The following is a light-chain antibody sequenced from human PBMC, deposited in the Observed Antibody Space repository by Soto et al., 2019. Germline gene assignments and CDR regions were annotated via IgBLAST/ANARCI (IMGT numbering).Light chain of an antibody. Sequence: IVLTQSPATLSVSPGERATLSCRASENINTYLAWYQQKPGQAPKLLIYDASNRATGIPARFSVSGSGTDFTLTISSLEPEDFAVYYCQHRNNWPLTFGGGTKVEIK. CDR3: QHRNNWPLT. CDR2: DAS. CDR1: ENINTY. V-gene: IGKV3-11*01. J-gene: IGKJ4*01.